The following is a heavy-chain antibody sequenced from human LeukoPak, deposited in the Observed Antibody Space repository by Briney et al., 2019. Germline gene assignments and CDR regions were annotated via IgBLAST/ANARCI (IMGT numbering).Heavy chain of an antibody. J-gene: IGHJ4*02. CDR2: ISSSSTPK. CDR3: ARDLEGATVEYYFDY. V-gene: IGHV3-48*01. Sequence: PGGSLRLSCTASGFTFSSYNMNWVRQAPGRGLEWISYISSSSTPKYYADSVKGRFTISRDNAKNSLYLQMNSLRAEDTAVYYCARDLEGATVEYYFDYWGQGTLVTVSS. CDR1: GFTFSSYN. D-gene: IGHD1-26*01.